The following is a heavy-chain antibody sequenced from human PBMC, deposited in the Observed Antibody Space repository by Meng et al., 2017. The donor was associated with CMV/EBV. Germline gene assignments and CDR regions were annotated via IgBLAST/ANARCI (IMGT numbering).Heavy chain of an antibody. Sequence: GQRQDPGPGLVKPSQALSLTCTVSGGSISSGDYYWSWIRQPPGKGLEWIGYIYYSGSTYYNPSLKSRVTISVDTSKNQFSLKLSSVTAADTAVYYCARVTSRVAGAFDYWGQGTLVTVSS. CDR3: ARVTSRVAGAFDY. CDR2: IYYSGST. V-gene: IGHV4-30-4*08. D-gene: IGHD1-14*01. CDR1: GGSISSGDYY. J-gene: IGHJ4*02.